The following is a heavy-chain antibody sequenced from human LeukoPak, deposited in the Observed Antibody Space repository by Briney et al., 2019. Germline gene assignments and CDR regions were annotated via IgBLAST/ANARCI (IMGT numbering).Heavy chain of an antibody. V-gene: IGHV3-53*01. CDR3: ARDNVLNR. D-gene: IGHD6-6*01. J-gene: IGHJ4*02. CDR1: GFTFSSYS. CDR2: IYSGGST. Sequence: GGSLRLSCAASGFTFSSYSMNWVRQAPGKGLEWVSVIYSGGSTYYADSVKGRFTISRDNPKNTLYLQMNSLRAEDTAVYYCARDNVLNRWGQGTLVTVSS.